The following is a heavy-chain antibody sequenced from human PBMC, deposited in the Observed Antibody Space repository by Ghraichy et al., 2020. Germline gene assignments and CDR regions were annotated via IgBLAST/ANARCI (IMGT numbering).Heavy chain of an antibody. CDR3: AGGGGWLIEY. Sequence: GESLNISCAASGFTFNTYWMNWVRQAPGKGLEWVANIKQDGSEKNYVDSVKGRFTISRDNAKNSLYLQINSLRAEDTAVYYCAGGGGWLIEYWGQGTLVTVSS. CDR2: IKQDGSEK. D-gene: IGHD6-19*01. J-gene: IGHJ4*02. V-gene: IGHV3-7*03. CDR1: GFTFNTYW.